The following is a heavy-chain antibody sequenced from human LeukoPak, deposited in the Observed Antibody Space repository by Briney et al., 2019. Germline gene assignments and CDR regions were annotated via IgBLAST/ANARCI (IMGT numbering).Heavy chain of an antibody. CDR2: IKQDGSEK. CDR1: GFTVSSNY. D-gene: IGHD3-3*01. Sequence: GGSLRLSCAASGFTVSSNYMSWVRQAPGKGLEWVANIKQDGSEKYYVDSVKGRFTISRDNAKNSLYLQMNSLRAEDTAVYYCARGEGDYDFWSGYLDYWGQGTLVTVSS. CDR3: ARGEGDYDFWSGYLDY. V-gene: IGHV3-7*01. J-gene: IGHJ4*02.